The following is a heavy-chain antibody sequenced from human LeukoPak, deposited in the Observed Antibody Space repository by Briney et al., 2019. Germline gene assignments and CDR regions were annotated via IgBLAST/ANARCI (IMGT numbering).Heavy chain of an antibody. CDR3: AKKMREGSWWEVSESTAGVNAFDI. CDR1: GFTFSNYG. Sequence: GGSLRLSCAASGFTFSNYGMHWVRQAPGRGLEWVAFIRYDGSNKYYADSVKGRFTISRDNSKNTLYVQMNSLRVEDTAVYYCAKKMREGSWWEVSESTAGVNAFDIWGQGTMVTVSS. CDR2: IRYDGSNK. D-gene: IGHD3-16*02. J-gene: IGHJ3*02. V-gene: IGHV3-30*02.